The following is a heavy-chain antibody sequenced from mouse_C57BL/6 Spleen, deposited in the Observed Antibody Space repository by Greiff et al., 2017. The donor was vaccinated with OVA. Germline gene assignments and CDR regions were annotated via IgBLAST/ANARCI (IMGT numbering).Heavy chain of an antibody. CDR2: IRLKSDNYAT. CDR1: GFTFSNYW. J-gene: IGHJ2*01. V-gene: IGHV6-3*01. CDR3: TGLSYHMGV. Sequence: EVKLVESGGGLVQPGGSMKLSCVASGFTFSNYWMNWVRQSPEKGLEWVAQIRLKSDNYATHYAESVKGRFTISRDDSKSSVYLQMNNLRAEDTGIYYCTGLSYHMGVWGQGTTLTVSS. D-gene: IGHD1-1*02.